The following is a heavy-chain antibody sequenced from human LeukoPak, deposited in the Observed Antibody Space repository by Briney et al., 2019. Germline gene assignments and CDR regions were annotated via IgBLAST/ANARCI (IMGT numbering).Heavy chain of an antibody. CDR1: GFTFSSYA. J-gene: IGHJ3*02. CDR2: ISGSGGST. D-gene: IGHD6-13*01. Sequence: PGGSLRLSCASSGFTFSSYAMTWVRQAPGKGLEWVSAISGSGGSTYYADSVKGRFTISRDNSKNTLYLQMNSLRAEDTAVYYCARGHSLGIAAAGTDAFDIWGQGTMVTVSS. V-gene: IGHV3-23*01. CDR3: ARGHSLGIAAAGTDAFDI.